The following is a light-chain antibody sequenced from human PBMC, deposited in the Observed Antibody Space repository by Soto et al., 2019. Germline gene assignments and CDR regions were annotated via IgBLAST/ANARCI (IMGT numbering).Light chain of an antibody. V-gene: IGLV9-49*01. CDR2: VGTGVIVG. CDR1: SVYSTKR. Sequence: QPVRTQPPSASASLGASVTLTCTLSSVYSTKRVDCDQQRPGKGTPLMMRVGTGVIVGSKGDRLADRFSVLGSGLNRYLTIKDIQEQDENDYHCYADHGTGNNFVWVFGGGTKLTVL. CDR3: YADHGTGNNFVWV. J-gene: IGLJ3*02.